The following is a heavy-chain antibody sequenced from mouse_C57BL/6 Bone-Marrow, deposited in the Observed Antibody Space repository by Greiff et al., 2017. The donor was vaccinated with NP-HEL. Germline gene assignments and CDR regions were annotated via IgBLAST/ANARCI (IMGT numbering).Heavy chain of an antibody. CDR1: GYTFTSYW. J-gene: IGHJ4*01. CDR2: IHPNSGST. CDR3: ARSYGSSYLYAMDY. D-gene: IGHD1-1*01. V-gene: IGHV1-64*01. Sequence: VQLQQPGAELVKPGASVKLSCKASGYTFTSYWMPWVKQRPGQGLEWIGMIHPNSGSTNYNEKFKSKVTLTVDKSSSTAYMQLSSLTSEDSAVYYCARSYGSSYLYAMDYWGQGTSVTVSS.